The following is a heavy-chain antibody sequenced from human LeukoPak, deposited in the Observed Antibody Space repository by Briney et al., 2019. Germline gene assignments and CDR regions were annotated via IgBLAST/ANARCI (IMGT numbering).Heavy chain of an antibody. V-gene: IGHV4-59*01. D-gene: IGHD6-13*01. CDR2: IYYSGST. CDR3: ARSSSWYYIVDY. Sequence: SETLSLTCTVSGGSISSYYWSWIRQPPGKGLEWIGYIYYSGSTNYNPSLKSRVTISVDTSKNQFSLKLSSVTAADTAVYYCARSSSWYYIVDYWGQGTLVTVSS. CDR1: GGSISSYY. J-gene: IGHJ4*02.